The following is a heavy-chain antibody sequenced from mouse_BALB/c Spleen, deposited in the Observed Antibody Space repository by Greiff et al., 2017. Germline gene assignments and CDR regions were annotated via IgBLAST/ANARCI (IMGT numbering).Heavy chain of an antibody. CDR2: INSNGGST. V-gene: IGHV5-6-2*01. CDR1: GFTFSSYY. CDR3: ARQTTGIYYDYDF. J-gene: IGHJ2*01. D-gene: IGHD2-4*01. Sequence: EVQRVESGGGLVKLGGSLKLSCAASGFTFSSYYMSWVRQTPEKRLELVAAINSNGGSTYYPDTVKGRFTISRDNAKNTLYLQMSSLKSEDTALYYCARQTTGIYYDYDFWGQGTTLTVSS.